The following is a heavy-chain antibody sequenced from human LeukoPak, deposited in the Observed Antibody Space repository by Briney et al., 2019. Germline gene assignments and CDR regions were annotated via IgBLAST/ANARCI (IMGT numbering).Heavy chain of an antibody. D-gene: IGHD4-17*01. V-gene: IGHV1-46*01. CDR3: ARVHGDYVSRQFDY. Sequence: ASVKVSCKASGYTFTSYYMHWVRQAPGQGLEWMGIINPSGGSTSYAQKFQGRVTMTRDMSTSTVYMELSSLRSDDTAVYFCARVHGDYVSRQFDYWGQGTLVTVSS. CDR2: INPSGGST. CDR1: GYTFTSYY. J-gene: IGHJ4*02.